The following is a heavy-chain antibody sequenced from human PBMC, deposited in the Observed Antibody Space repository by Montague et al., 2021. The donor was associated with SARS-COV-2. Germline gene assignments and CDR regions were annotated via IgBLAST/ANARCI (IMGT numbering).Heavy chain of an antibody. CDR2: TYYRPKWYN. Sequence: CAISGDSVSSNSPAWNWIRQSPSRGLEWLGRTYYRPKWYNDYAVSVKSRITINPDTSKNQFSLQLNSVTPEDTAVYYCARDGGINSRPRPHTFHYWGQGTLVTVSS. D-gene: IGHD3-10*01. CDR3: ARDGGINSRPRPHTFHY. J-gene: IGHJ4*02. CDR1: GDSVSSNSPA. V-gene: IGHV6-1*01.